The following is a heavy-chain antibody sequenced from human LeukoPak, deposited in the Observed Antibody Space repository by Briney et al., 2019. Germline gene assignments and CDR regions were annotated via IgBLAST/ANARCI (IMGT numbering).Heavy chain of an antibody. CDR1: GYTFTVYF. CDR2: INPNSGGT. CDR3: ARELNYDSSGYYFDY. V-gene: IGHV1-2*02. J-gene: IGHJ4*02. Sequence: ASVKFSCKASGYTFTVYFMHWVRQAPGQGLEWMGWINPNSGGTNYAQKFQGRVTMTRDTSISTAYMELSRLRSDDTAVYYCARELNYDSSGYYFDYWGQGTLVTVSS. D-gene: IGHD3-22*01.